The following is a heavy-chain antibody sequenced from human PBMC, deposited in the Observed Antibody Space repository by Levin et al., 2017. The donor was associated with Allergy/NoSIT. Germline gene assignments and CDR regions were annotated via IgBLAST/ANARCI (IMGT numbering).Heavy chain of an antibody. CDR2: ISSSSSTI. V-gene: IGHV3-48*01. D-gene: IGHD2-21*01. Sequence: PGGSLRLSFAASGFTFSSYSMNWVRQAPGKGLEWVSYISSSSSTIYYADSVKGRFTISRDNAKNSLYLQMNSLRAEDTAVYYCAREIEAGPLDYWGQGTLVTVSS. CDR3: AREIEAGPLDY. CDR1: GFTFSSYS. J-gene: IGHJ4*02.